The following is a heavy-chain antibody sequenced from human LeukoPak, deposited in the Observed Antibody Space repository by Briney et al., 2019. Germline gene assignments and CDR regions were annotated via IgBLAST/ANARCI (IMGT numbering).Heavy chain of an antibody. Sequence: AETLSLTCTVSGYSISSGYYWGWIRQPPGKGLEWIGSIYHSGSTYYNPSLKSRVTISVDTSKNQFSLKLSSVTAADTAVYYCAREPGYQAFVGYFDYWGQGTLVTVSS. J-gene: IGHJ4*02. D-gene: IGHD6-25*01. CDR2: IYHSGST. V-gene: IGHV4-38-2*02. CDR1: GYSISSGYY. CDR3: AREPGYQAFVGYFDY.